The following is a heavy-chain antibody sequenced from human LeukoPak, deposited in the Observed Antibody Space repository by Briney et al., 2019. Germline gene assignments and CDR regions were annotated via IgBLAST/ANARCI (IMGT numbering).Heavy chain of an antibody. J-gene: IGHJ4*02. CDR2: IYPGDSDT. V-gene: IGHV5-51*01. Sequence: GESLKISCKGSGYGFTSYWIGWVRQMSGKGLEWMGSIYPGDSDTRYSPSFQGQVTISADKSISTAYLQWSSLKASDTAMYYCARRGVTTHVDYWGQGTLVTVSS. D-gene: IGHD2-21*02. CDR3: ARRGVTTHVDY. CDR1: GYGFTSYW.